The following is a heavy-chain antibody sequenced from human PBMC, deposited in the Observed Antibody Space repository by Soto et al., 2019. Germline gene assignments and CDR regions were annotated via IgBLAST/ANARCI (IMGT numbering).Heavy chain of an antibody. D-gene: IGHD4-17*01. CDR2: IFHSGST. Sequence: QVQLQESGPGRVRPSGTLSLTCTVSGGSMRSSKWWSWVRQPPGKGLEWIGDIFHSGSTNYNPSLTSRVTISVDKSKDQFSLRMSSVTDADTAVYYCARQNYGDDSSDFFYAMDVWGQGTTVTVSS. CDR3: ARQNYGDDSSDFFYAMDV. J-gene: IGHJ6*02. V-gene: IGHV4-4*02. CDR1: GGSMRSSKW.